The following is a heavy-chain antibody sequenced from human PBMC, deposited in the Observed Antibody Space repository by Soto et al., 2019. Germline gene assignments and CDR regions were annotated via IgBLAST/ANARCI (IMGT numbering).Heavy chain of an antibody. CDR3: AREYTAWPLAYGLDV. Sequence: GGSLRLSCVGSGFTFSSYSINWVRQAPGKGLEWVSSISSRSDIYYADSVKGRFTISRDNAKNSVSLQMNSLRAEDTAVYYCAREYTAWPLAYGLDVWGQGTTVTVSS. V-gene: IGHV3-21*01. CDR1: GFTFSSYS. J-gene: IGHJ6*02. D-gene: IGHD2-2*02. CDR2: ISSRSDI.